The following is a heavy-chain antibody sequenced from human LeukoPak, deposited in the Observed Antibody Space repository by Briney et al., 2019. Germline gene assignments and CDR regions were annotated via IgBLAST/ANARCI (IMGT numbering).Heavy chain of an antibody. J-gene: IGHJ4*02. CDR1: GFTFTTYA. Sequence: GGSLRLSCAASGFTFTTYAMSWVRQAPGKGLEWVSTISGSGAGTHYADSVKGRFTISRDNSKNTPYLQMNSLRAEDTAVYYCAKDPGAFSGLGYDYWGQGTLVTVSS. CDR2: ISGSGAGT. CDR3: AKDPGAFSGLGYDY. D-gene: IGHD3-10*01. V-gene: IGHV3-23*01.